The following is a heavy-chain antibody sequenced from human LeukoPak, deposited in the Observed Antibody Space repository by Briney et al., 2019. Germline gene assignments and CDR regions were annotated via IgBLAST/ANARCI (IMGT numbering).Heavy chain of an antibody. CDR3: ARDVVAAAGTWDY. CDR2: IYHSGST. D-gene: IGHD6-13*01. Sequence: SETLSLTCTVSGYSISSGYYWGWIRQPPGKGLEWIGSIYHSGSTYYNPSLKSRVTISVDTSKNQFFLKLSSVTAADTAVYYCARDVVAAAGTWDYWGQGTLVTVSS. J-gene: IGHJ4*02. V-gene: IGHV4-38-2*02. CDR1: GYSISSGYY.